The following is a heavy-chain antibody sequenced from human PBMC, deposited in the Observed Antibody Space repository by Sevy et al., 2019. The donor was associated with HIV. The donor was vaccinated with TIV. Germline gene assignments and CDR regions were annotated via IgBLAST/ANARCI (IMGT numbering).Heavy chain of an antibody. CDR1: GFTFSNYG. J-gene: IGHJ4*02. D-gene: IGHD3-22*01. Sequence: GGSQRLSCAASGFTFSNYGMHWIRQAPGKGLEWVAVIWNNGSNKYYADSVKGRFTISRDNSKNTLYLQMNSLRVEDTAVYFCARGGDFNDRSAKRDFDYWGQGTLVTVSS. CDR3: ARGGDFNDRSAKRDFDY. V-gene: IGHV3-33*01. CDR2: IWNNGSNK.